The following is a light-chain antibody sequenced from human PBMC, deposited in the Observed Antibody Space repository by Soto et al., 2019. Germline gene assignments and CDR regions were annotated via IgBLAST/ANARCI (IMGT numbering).Light chain of an antibody. J-gene: IGLJ1*01. CDR3: QVWDDNSDHHV. CDR1: NIGGKS. CDR2: DDS. Sequence: SYELTQTSSVSVAPGQTARIPCGVNNIGGKSVHWYQQKPGQAPVVVVYDDSDRPSGIPERFSGSNSGNTATLTISRVEAGDEADYHCQVWDDNSDHHVFGTGTKVTVL. V-gene: IGLV3-21*02.